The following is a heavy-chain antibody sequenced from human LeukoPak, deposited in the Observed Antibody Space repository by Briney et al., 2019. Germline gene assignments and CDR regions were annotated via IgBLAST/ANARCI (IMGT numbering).Heavy chain of an antibody. CDR2: ISGSGGST. V-gene: IGHV3-23*01. Sequence: GGSLRLSCAASGFTFSSYAMSWVRQAPGKGLEWVSGISGSGGSTHYADSVKGRFTISRDNSKNTLYLQMTSLRAEDTAVYYCAKDQVWIVVGSFDYWGQGTLVTVSS. J-gene: IGHJ4*02. D-gene: IGHD3-22*01. CDR1: GFTFSSYA. CDR3: AKDQVWIVVGSFDY.